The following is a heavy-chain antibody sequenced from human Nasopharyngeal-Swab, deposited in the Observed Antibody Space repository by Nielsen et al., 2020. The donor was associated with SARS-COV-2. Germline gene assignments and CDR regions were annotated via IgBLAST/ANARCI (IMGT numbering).Heavy chain of an antibody. CDR3: AKDITGYSSGWFYYYYYMDV. Sequence: GESLKISCAASGFTFSSYDMHWVRQAPGKGLEWVAVISYDGSNKYYADSVKGRFTISRDNSKNTLYLQMNSLRAEDTAVYYCAKDITGYSSGWFYYYYYMDVWGKGTTVTVSS. V-gene: IGHV3-30*18. CDR1: GFTFSSYD. D-gene: IGHD6-19*01. CDR2: ISYDGSNK. J-gene: IGHJ6*03.